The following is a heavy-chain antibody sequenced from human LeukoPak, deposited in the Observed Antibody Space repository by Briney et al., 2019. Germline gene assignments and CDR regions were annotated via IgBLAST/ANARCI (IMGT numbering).Heavy chain of an antibody. Sequence: ASVKVSCKASGGSFSNYTISWLRQTPGQGLEWMGGIIPIFGTANYAQNFQGRVTITADKSTSTAYMELSSLRSEDTAVYYCARDQGHYDILTGYYVYWGQGTLVTVSS. V-gene: IGHV1-69*06. D-gene: IGHD3-9*01. J-gene: IGHJ4*02. CDR3: ARDQGHYDILTGYYVY. CDR1: GGSFSNYT. CDR2: IIPIFGTA.